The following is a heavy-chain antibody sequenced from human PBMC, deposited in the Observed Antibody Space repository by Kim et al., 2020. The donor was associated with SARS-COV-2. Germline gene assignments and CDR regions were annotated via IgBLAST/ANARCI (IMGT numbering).Heavy chain of an antibody. J-gene: IGHJ4*02. CDR2: IHSVGGNI. CDR3: AKDLSAAGTDMIDS. CDR1: GFTFISYA. D-gene: IGHD6-13*01. V-gene: IGHV3-23*03. Sequence: GGSLRLSCAASGFTFISYAMSWVRQAPGKGLEWVSIIHSVGGNIYYADSVKGRFIISRDNSKNTLYLQMNSLRADDTAVYYCAKDLSAAGTDMIDSWGQGTLVTVSS.